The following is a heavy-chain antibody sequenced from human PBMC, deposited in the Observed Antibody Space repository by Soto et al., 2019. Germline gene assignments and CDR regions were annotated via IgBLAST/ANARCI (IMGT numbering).Heavy chain of an antibody. CDR2: ISGSSSYI. V-gene: IGHV3-21*01. CDR1: GFTFSSYS. J-gene: IGHJ6*02. Sequence: EVQLVESGGGLVKPGGSLRLSCAASGFTFSSYSMNWVRQAPGKGLEWVSSISGSSSYIYYADSVKGRFTISRDNAKNSLYLQMNSLRAEDTAVYYCAREVIVVGYYYYGMDVWGQGTTVTVSS. CDR3: AREVIVVGYYYYGMDV. D-gene: IGHD3-22*01.